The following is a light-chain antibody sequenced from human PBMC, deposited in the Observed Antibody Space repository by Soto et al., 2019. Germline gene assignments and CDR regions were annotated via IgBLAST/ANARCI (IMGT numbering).Light chain of an antibody. CDR3: QQYGSSPNT. CDR1: QSVSSSY. Sequence: IVLTQSPGTLSLSPVEIATLSCRSSQSVSSSYLAWYQQKPGQAPTLLIYGASSRASGIPDRFGGSGSGTDFTLTISRLEPEDFAVYYCQQYGSSPNTFGQGPRWIS. J-gene: IGKJ1*01. CDR2: GAS. V-gene: IGKV3-20*01.